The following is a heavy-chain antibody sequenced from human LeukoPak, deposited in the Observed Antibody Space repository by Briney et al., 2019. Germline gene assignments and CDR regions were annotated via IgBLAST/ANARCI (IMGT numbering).Heavy chain of an antibody. CDR3: ARGHNPSGGATPY. V-gene: IGHV3-30*03. CDR2: ISNDGSNK. CDR1: GFTFSGYG. D-gene: IGHD1-26*01. Sequence: PGGSLRLSCAASGFTFSGYGMHWVRQAPGKGLEWVTLISNDGSNKQYADSVKGRFTISRDNSKNTLYLQVNSLRVEDTAVYYCARGHNPSGGATPYWGQGTLVTVSS. J-gene: IGHJ4*02.